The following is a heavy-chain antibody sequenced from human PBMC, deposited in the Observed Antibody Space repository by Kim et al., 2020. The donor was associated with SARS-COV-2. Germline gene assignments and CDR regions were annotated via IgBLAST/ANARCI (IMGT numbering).Heavy chain of an antibody. CDR1: GYTFTGYY. CDR3: ARGFSRGGLWFGESVDY. V-gene: IGHV1-2*02. CDR2: INPNSGGT. D-gene: IGHD3-10*01. Sequence: ASVKVSCKASGYTFTGYYMHWVRQAPGQGLEWMGWINPNSGGTNYAQKFQGRVTMTRDTSISTAYMELRRLRSDDTAVYYCARGFSRGGLWFGESVDYWGQGTPVTVSS. J-gene: IGHJ4*02.